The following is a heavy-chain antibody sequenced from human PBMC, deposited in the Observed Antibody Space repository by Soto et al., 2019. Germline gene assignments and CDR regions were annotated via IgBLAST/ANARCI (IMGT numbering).Heavy chain of an antibody. V-gene: IGHV3-33*01. CDR3: ARERGEGSWLHYGMDV. CDR2: IWYDGSNK. D-gene: IGHD3-10*01. CDR1: GFTFSSYG. Sequence: PGASLTLSCAASGFTFSSYGMHWVRQAPGKGLEWVAVIWYDGSNKYYADSVKGRFTISRDNSKNTLYLQMNGLRAEDTAVYYCARERGEGSWLHYGMDVWGQGTMVTVSS. J-gene: IGHJ6*02.